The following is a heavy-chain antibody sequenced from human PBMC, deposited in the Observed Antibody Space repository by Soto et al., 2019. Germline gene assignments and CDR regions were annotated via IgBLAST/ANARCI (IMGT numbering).Heavy chain of an antibody. Sequence: NPSETLSLTCTVSGASISNHYGSWIRQPPGKALEWIGYIYSTGSATYNPSLRSRVSISIDTSKNQFSLKLTSVTAADTAIYYCVRDVLGPWGQGTQVTVSS. CDR1: GASISNHY. D-gene: IGHD7-27*01. V-gene: IGHV4-59*11. J-gene: IGHJ5*02. CDR3: VRDVLGP. CDR2: IYSTGSA.